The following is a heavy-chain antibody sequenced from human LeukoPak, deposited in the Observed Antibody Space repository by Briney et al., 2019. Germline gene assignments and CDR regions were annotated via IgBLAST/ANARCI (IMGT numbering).Heavy chain of an antibody. CDR2: INTNAGNP. J-gene: IGHJ4*02. CDR3: ARDPLFIAAAGTVQIYYFDY. D-gene: IGHD6-13*01. Sequence: GASVKVSCKASGYTFTSYAMNWVRQAPGQGLEWMGWINTNAGNPTYAQGFTGRFVFSLDTSVSTAYLQISSLKAEDTAVYYCARDPLFIAAAGTVQIYYFDYWGQGTLVTVSS. V-gene: IGHV7-4-1*02. CDR1: GYTFTSYA.